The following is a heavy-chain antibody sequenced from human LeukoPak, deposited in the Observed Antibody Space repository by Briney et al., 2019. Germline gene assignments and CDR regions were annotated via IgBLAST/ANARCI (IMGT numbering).Heavy chain of an antibody. D-gene: IGHD6-19*01. CDR3: ARDDGSGWYY. CDR2: MSPNSGDT. V-gene: IGHV1-8*01. CDR1: GYTFTSYD. Sequence: ASVKASCKASGYTFTSYDFNWVRQATGQRPEWMGWMSPNSGDTGYAQKFQDRVTMTRNTSISTAYMELSSLRSDDTAVYYCARDDGSGWYYWGQGTLVTVSS. J-gene: IGHJ4*02.